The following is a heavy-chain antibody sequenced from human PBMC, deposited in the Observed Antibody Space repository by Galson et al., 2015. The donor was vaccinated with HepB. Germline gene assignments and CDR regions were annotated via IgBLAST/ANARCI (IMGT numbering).Heavy chain of an antibody. CDR3: ARDSSDWSLDY. V-gene: IGHV1-46*01. CDR1: GYPFTKYH. D-gene: IGHD6-19*01. CDR2: DSFNGEST. Sequence: SVKVSCKASGYPFTKYHVHWVRQAPGQGLEWIGIDSFNGESTNYAQKFQGRLTMTRDTPTNTVYMELSSLTSEDTAIYFCARDSSDWSLDYWGQGTLVTASS. J-gene: IGHJ4*02.